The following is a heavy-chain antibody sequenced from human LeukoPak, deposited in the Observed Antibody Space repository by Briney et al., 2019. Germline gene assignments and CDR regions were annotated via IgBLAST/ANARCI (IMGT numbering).Heavy chain of an antibody. J-gene: IGHJ6*03. D-gene: IGHD2/OR15-2a*01. Sequence: ASVKVSCKASGYTFSNYGINWVRQAPGQGLEWMGWISTFNGNTNYAQNLQGRVTMTTDTSTTTAYMELRSLISDDTAVYYCARVGNPFFYYYMDVWGKGPRSPSP. V-gene: IGHV1-18*01. CDR1: GYTFSNYG. CDR3: ARVGNPFFYYYMDV. CDR2: ISTFNGNT.